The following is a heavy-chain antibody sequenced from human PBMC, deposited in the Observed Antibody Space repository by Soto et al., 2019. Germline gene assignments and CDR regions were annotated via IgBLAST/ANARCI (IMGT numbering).Heavy chain of an antibody. CDR1: GYTFTSNA. CDR3: ARDLGGWPDY. V-gene: IGHV1-3*01. Sequence: QVQLLHSVAEVKKPGASAKVSCKASGYTFTSNAIHWVRQAPGQRLEWMGWINAGNGNTKYSQKFQDRVTITRDTSASTAYMELSSLRSEDTAVYYCARDLGGWPDYWGQGTLVNVSA. CDR2: INAGNGNT. J-gene: IGHJ4*02. D-gene: IGHD6-19*01.